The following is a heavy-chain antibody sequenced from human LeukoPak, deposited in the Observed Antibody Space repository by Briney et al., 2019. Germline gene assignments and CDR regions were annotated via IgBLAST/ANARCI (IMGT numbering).Heavy chain of an antibody. CDR2: INPNTGDT. Sequence: ASVKVSCKASGYPFTSYYIHWVRQAPGQGLEWMGWINPNTGDTNYAQNFQGSVTMTRGTSITTAYMELSRLRSDDTAVYYCARDYGADYNWGQGTLVTVSS. V-gene: IGHV1-2*02. J-gene: IGHJ1*01. CDR3: ARDYGADYN. D-gene: IGHD4-11*01. CDR1: GYPFTSYY.